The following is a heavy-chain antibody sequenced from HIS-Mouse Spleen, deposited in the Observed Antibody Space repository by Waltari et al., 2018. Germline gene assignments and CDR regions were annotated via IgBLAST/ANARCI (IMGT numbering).Heavy chain of an antibody. D-gene: IGHD6-19*01. J-gene: IGHJ5*02. V-gene: IGHV4-39*07. Sequence: GKGLEWIGSIYYSGSTYYNPSLKSRVTMTRNTSISTAYMELSSLRSEDTAVYYCALTGAVAGSWGQGTLVTVSS. CDR3: ALTGAVAGS. CDR2: IYYSGST.